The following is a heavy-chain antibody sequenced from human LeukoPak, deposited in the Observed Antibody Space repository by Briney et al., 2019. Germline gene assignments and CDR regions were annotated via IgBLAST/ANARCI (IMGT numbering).Heavy chain of an antibody. Sequence: GGSLRLSCAASVFTFDDYAMHWVRHAPGKGLEWVSGISWNSGSIGYADSVKGRFTISRDNAKNSLYLQMNSLRAEDTALYYCAKDTYYDSSGYFDYWGQGTLVTVSS. D-gene: IGHD3-22*01. CDR2: ISWNSGSI. CDR3: AKDTYYDSSGYFDY. CDR1: VFTFDDYA. V-gene: IGHV3-9*01. J-gene: IGHJ4*02.